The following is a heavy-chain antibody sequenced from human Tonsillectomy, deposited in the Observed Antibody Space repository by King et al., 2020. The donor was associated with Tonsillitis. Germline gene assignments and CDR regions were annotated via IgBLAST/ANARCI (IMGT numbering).Heavy chain of an antibody. Sequence: EVQLVESGGGLVQPGGSLRLSCAASGFTFSSYSMNWVRQAPGKGLEWVSYISGSDSTTYYADSVKGRFTISRDNAENSLYLQMNSLRAEDTAVYYCARDLSMIVVGFYFDYWGQGTLVTVSS. CDR2: ISGSDSTT. CDR1: GFTFSSYS. J-gene: IGHJ4*02. V-gene: IGHV3-48*01. D-gene: IGHD3-22*01. CDR3: ARDLSMIVVGFYFDY.